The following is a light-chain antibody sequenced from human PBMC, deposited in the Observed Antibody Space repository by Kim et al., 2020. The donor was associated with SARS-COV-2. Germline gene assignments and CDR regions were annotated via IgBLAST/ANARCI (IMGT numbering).Light chain of an antibody. CDR3: RSYTSSRNIYV. J-gene: IGLJ1*01. Sequence: QSITISCTGTSSNIGGAYDVSWYQQHPRTAPKLMISDDNNRPSGVPNRFSGSKSGTSASLAISGLQAEDEADYYCRSYTSSRNIYVFGTGTKVTVL. CDR1: SSNIGGAYD. V-gene: IGLV2-14*03. CDR2: DDN.